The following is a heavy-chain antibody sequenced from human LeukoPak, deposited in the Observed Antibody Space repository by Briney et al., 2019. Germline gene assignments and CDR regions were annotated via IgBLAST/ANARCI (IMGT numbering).Heavy chain of an antibody. V-gene: IGHV4-39*01. J-gene: IGHJ5*02. CDR3: ASRLGYCSSTSCYNWFDP. CDR1: GGSISSSSYY. CDR2: IYYSGST. Sequence: TSETLSLTCTVSGGSISSSSYYWGWIRQPPGKGLEWIGSIYYSGSTYYNPSLKSRVTISVDTSKNQFSLKLSSVTPADTAVYYCASRLGYCSSTSCYNWFDPWGQGTLVTVSS. D-gene: IGHD2-2*01.